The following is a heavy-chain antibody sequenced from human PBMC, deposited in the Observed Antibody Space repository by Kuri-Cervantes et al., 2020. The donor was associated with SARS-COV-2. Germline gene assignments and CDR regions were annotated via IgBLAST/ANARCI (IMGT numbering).Heavy chain of an antibody. J-gene: IGHJ3*02. Sequence: ASVKVSCKASGYTFTSYAMNWVRQAPGQGLEWMGWINTNTGNPTYAQGFTGRFVFSLDTSVSTAYLQISSLKAEDTAVYYCARQPRQWLVPNQGDAFDIWGQGTMVTVSS. CDR3: ARQPRQWLVPNQGDAFDI. CDR2: INTNTGNP. D-gene: IGHD6-19*01. V-gene: IGHV7-4-1*02. CDR1: GYTFTSYA.